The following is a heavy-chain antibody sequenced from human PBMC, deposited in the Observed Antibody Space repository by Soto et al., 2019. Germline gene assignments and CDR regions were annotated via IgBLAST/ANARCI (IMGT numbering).Heavy chain of an antibody. V-gene: IGHV5-51*01. D-gene: IGHD3-16*01. CDR3: ARLNVGKSGLGAFDI. CDR1: GYSFTSYW. Sequence: PGESLKISCKGSGYSFTSYWIGWVRQMPGKGLEWMGIIYPGDSDTRYSPSFQGQVTISADKSISTAYLQWSSLKASDTAMYYCARLNVGKSGLGAFDIWGQGKMVTVSS. CDR2: IYPGDSDT. J-gene: IGHJ3*02.